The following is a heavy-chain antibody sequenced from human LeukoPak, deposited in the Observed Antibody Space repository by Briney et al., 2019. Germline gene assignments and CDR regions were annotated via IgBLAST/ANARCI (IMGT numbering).Heavy chain of an antibody. D-gene: IGHD3-22*01. V-gene: IGHV3-73*01. CDR1: GFTFSGSA. Sequence: PGGSLRLSCAASGFTFSGSAMHWVRQASGKGLEWVGRIRSKANSYATAYSASVKGRFTISRDDSKNTAYLQMNSLKTEDTAVYYCTRPRGDSSGYYYFDYWGQGTLVTVSS. CDR2: IRSKANSYAT. J-gene: IGHJ4*02. CDR3: TRPRGDSSGYYYFDY.